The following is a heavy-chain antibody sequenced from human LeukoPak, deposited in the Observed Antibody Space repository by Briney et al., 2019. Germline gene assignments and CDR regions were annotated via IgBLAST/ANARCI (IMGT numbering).Heavy chain of an antibody. CDR2: IIPIFGIA. CDR1: GGTFSSYA. Sequence: SVKVSCKASGGTFSSYAISWVRQAPGQGLEWMGRIIPIFGIANYAQKFQGRVTITADKSTSTAYVELSSLRSEDTAVYYCARLGCSSTSCYTDYYYYGMDVWGQGTTVTVSS. V-gene: IGHV1-69*04. J-gene: IGHJ6*02. D-gene: IGHD2-2*02. CDR3: ARLGCSSTSCYTDYYYYGMDV.